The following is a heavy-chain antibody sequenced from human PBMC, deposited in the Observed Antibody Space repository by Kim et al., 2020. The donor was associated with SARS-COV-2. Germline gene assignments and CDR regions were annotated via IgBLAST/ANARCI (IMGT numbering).Heavy chain of an antibody. V-gene: IGHV3-11*03. CDR3: ARSLQGFGDLPVHY. J-gene: IGHJ4*02. CDR1: GFSFSDFY. CDR2: ISYDSTYT. Sequence: GGSLRLSCVASGFSFSDFYMNWIRQSPGRGLEWISYISYDSTYTNYADFVKGRFTISRDDSRNSLYLQMNNLLADDTGVYFCARSLQGFGDLPVHYWGQGTQVTVSS. D-gene: IGHD3-10*01.